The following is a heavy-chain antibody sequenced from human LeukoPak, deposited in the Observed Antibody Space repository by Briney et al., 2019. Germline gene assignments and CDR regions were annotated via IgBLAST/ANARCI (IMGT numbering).Heavy chain of an antibody. D-gene: IGHD3-22*01. CDR2: ISSSTSYI. CDR1: GFTFSNYA. J-gene: IGHJ4*02. V-gene: IGHV3-21*01. Sequence: GGSLRLSCAAYGFTFSNYAMSWVRQAPGKGLEWVSIISSSTSYIYYADSVKGRFTISRDNAKNSLYLQMNTLRAEDTAVYYCARSRDYYDSSGYDCWGRGTLVTVSS. CDR3: ARSRDYYDSSGYDC.